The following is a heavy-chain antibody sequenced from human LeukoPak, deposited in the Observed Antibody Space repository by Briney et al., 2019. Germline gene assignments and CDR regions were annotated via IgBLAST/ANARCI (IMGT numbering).Heavy chain of an antibody. D-gene: IGHD6-6*01. J-gene: IGHJ4*02. CDR2: ISSSSSYI. CDR1: GFTFSSYS. V-gene: IGHV3-21*01. Sequence: GGSLRLSCAASGFTFSSYSMNWVRQAPGKELEWVSSISSSSSYIYYADSVKGRFTISRDNAKNSLYLQMNSLRAEDTAVYYCARGGAARLDYWGQGTLVTVSS. CDR3: ARGGAARLDY.